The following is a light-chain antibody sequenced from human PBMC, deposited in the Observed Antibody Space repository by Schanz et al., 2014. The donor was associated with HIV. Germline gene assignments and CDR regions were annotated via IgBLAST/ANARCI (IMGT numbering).Light chain of an antibody. CDR2: EVK. J-gene: IGLJ2*01. CDR1: SSDVGAYDR. V-gene: IGLV2-18*02. Sequence: QSALTQPPSVSGSPGQSVTISCTGTSSDVGAYDRVSWYQQPPGTAPKLIVYEVKNRPSGVPGRFSGSKSGNTASLTISGLQAEDEADYYCSSYANTDTVLFGGGTKLTVL. CDR3: SSYANTDTVL.